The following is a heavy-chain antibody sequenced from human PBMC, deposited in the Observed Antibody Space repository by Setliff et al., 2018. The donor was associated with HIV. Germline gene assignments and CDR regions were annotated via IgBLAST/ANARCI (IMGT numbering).Heavy chain of an antibody. CDR1: GFTFTNAW. Sequence: GSLRLSCAASGFTFTNAWMSWVRQAPGKGLEWVGRVKSKTDGGTTDYAAPVKGRFTISRDDSKNTLYLQMNSLRVEDTAVYYCAKERYIYGALNYFDYWGQGTMVTVS. CDR3: AKERYIYGALNYFDY. V-gene: IGHV3-15*01. CDR2: VKSKTDGGTT. J-gene: IGHJ4*02. D-gene: IGHD5-18*01.